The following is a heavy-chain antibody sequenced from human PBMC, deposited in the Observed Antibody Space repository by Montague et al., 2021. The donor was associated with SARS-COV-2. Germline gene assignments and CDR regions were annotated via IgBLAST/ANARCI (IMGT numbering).Heavy chain of an antibody. CDR2: VRPAGET. V-gene: IGHV4-4*08. Sequence: SETLSLTCTVSGAAENRLRSDEHRSSPQSRRQCVCGVRPAGETNYNPSLGSRVAIFMDTSRAQFSLTLASLTTADTARYYCARFIRTGTTSRFDHWGPG. CDR3: ARFIRTGTTSRFDH. J-gene: IGHJ4*02. D-gene: IGHD1-1*01. CDR1: GAAENRLR.